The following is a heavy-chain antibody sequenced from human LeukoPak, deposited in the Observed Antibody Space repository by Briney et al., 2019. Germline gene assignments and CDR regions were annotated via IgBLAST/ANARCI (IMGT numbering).Heavy chain of an antibody. Sequence: SETLSLTCAVYGGSFSGYYWSWIRQPPGKGLEWIGFIYYSGSTYYNPSLKSRVTISVDTSKNQFSLKLSSVTAADTAVYYCASTVTTLGYYFDYWGQGTLVTVSS. V-gene: IGHV4-59*12. D-gene: IGHD4-11*01. J-gene: IGHJ4*02. CDR3: ASTVTTLGYYFDY. CDR1: GGSFSGYY. CDR2: IYYSGST.